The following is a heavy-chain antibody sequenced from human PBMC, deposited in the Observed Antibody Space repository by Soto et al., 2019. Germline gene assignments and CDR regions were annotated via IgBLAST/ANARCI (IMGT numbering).Heavy chain of an antibody. J-gene: IGHJ5*02. D-gene: IGHD3-9*01. CDR2: IWYDGSNK. Sequence: TGGSLRLSCAAAGLNFSSYGMHWVRQAPGKGLEWVAVIWYDGSNKYYADSVKGRFTISRDNSKNTLYLQMNSLRAEDTAVYYCAREADILNWFDPWGQGTLVTVSS. CDR3: AREADILNWFDP. CDR1: GLNFSSYG. V-gene: IGHV3-33*01.